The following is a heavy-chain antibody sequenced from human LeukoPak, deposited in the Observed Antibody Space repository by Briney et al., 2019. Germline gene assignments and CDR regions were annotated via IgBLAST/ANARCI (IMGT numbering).Heavy chain of an antibody. D-gene: IGHD3-22*01. CDR3: ARRRYYDGSGYLE. J-gene: IGHJ1*01. V-gene: IGHV4-39*01. CDR2: IYYSGRT. Sequence: SETLSLTCSVSGDSVSRSDSYWDWIRQPPGKGLEWIVTIYYSGRTYYSPSLKSRVTMSVDPSNNQFSLTLRPVTAADTAVYYCARRRYYDGSGYLEWGQGTLLSVSS. CDR1: GDSVSRSDSY.